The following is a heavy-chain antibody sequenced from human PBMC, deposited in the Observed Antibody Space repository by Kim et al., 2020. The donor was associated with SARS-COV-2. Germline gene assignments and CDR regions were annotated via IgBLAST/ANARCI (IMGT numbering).Heavy chain of an antibody. CDR2: IYPGDSDT. Sequence: GESLKISCKGSGYSFTSYWIGWVRQMPGKGLEWMGIIYPGDSDTRYSPSFQGQVTISADKSISTAYLQWSSLKASDTAMYYCARRGGSYWDYYYYYGMDVWGQGTTVTVSS. CDR1: GYSFTSYW. J-gene: IGHJ6*02. V-gene: IGHV5-51*01. D-gene: IGHD1-26*01. CDR3: ARRGGSYWDYYYYYGMDV.